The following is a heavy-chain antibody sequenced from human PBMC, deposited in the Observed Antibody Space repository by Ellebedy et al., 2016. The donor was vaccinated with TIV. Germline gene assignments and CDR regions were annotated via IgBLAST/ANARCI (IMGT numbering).Heavy chain of an antibody. Sequence: GESLKISCAASGFTFGDYYMSWIRQAPGKGLEWVAYFGPSGTTIYNADSVKGRFAISRDNAKNSLYLQMNTLRADDTAIYFCTRGHREHSGSLDYWGQGTLVIISS. CDR3: TRGHREHSGSLDY. J-gene: IGHJ4*02. CDR2: FGPSGTTI. D-gene: IGHD3-10*01. CDR1: GFTFGDYY. V-gene: IGHV3-11*04.